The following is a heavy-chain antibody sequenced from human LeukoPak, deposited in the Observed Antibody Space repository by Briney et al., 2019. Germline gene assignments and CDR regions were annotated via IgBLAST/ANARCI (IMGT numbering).Heavy chain of an antibody. D-gene: IGHD4/OR15-4a*01. CDR2: IKQDGNEK. CDR1: GFTFSSSG. CDR3: ARDTLGEGEDANYAVYYFDY. V-gene: IGHV3-7*01. J-gene: IGHJ4*02. Sequence: GGSLRLFCAASGFTFSSSGMHWVRQAPGKGLEWVANIKQDGNEKYYADSVKGRFTISRDNGKNSLDLQMNSLRADDTAFYYCARDTLGEGEDANYAVYYFDYWGQGTVVTVSS.